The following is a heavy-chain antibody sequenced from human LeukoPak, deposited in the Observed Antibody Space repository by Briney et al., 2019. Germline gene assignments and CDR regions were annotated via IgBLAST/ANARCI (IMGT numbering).Heavy chain of an antibody. CDR3: ARHVEDYGDYAGFDY. CDR1: GGSISSSSYH. CDR2: IYYSGST. J-gene: IGHJ4*02. Sequence: SETLPLTCTVSGGSISSSSYHWGWIRQPPGKGLEWIGSIYYSGSTYYNPSLKSRVAISVDTSKHQFSLKLSSVTAADTAVYYCARHVEDYGDYAGFDYWGQGTLVTVSS. V-gene: IGHV4-39*01. D-gene: IGHD4-17*01.